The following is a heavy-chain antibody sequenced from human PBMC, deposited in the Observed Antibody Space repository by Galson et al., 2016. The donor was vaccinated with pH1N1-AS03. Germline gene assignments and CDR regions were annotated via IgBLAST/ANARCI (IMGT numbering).Heavy chain of an antibody. J-gene: IGHJ4*02. Sequence: CAISGDSVSSNSVAWNWIRQSPSRGLEWLGRTYYRSKWFNEYPASVKSRITINSDTSKNQFSLQLNSVTAADTAFYYCARVGWGGDSWGQGTLVTVSS. CDR3: ARVGWGGDS. D-gene: IGHD3-16*01. CDR2: TYYRSKWFN. CDR1: GDSVSSNSVA. V-gene: IGHV6-1*01.